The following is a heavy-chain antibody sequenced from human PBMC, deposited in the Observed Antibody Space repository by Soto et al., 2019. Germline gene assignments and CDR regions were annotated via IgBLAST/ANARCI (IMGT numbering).Heavy chain of an antibody. J-gene: IGHJ6*02. CDR1: GFTFSSYE. CDR3: ARDTLDPLTTHYYYYGMDV. D-gene: IGHD4-17*01. CDR2: ISSSGSTI. V-gene: IGHV3-48*03. Sequence: GGSVRLSCAASGFTFSSYEMNWVRQAPGKGLEWVSYISSSGSTIYYADSVKGRFTISRDNAKNSLYLQMNSLRAEDTAVYYCARDTLDPLTTHYYYYGMDVWGQGTTVTVSS.